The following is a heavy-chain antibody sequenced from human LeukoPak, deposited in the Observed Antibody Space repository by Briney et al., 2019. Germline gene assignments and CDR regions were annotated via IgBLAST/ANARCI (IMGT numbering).Heavy chain of an antibody. J-gene: IGHJ4*02. CDR1: GYTFTSYG. CDR2: ISAYNGNT. V-gene: IGHV1-18*01. CDR3: ARDRMGYYYDSSGYYPLDY. Sequence: ASVKVSCKASGYTFTSYGISWVRQAPGQGLEWMGWISAYNGNTNYAQKLQGRVTMTTDTSTSTAYMELRSLRSDDTAVYYCARDRMGYYYDSSGYYPLDYWGQGTLVTASS. D-gene: IGHD3-22*01.